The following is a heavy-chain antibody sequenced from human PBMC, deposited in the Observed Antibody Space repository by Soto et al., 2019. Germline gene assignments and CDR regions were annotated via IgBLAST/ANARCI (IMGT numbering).Heavy chain of an antibody. D-gene: IGHD3-10*01. CDR3: ARDLSAFGELAYYYYYMDV. Sequence: SQTLSLTCAISGDSFSSNSAAWNWIRQSPSRGLEWLGRTYYRSKWYNDYAVSVKSRITINPDTSKNQFSLQLNSVTPEDTAVYYCARDLSAFGELAYYYYYMDVWGKGTTVTVSS. V-gene: IGHV6-1*01. CDR2: TYYRSKWYN. J-gene: IGHJ6*03. CDR1: GDSFSSNSAA.